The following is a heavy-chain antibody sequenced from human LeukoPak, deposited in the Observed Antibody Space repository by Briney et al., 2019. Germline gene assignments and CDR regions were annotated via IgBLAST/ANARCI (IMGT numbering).Heavy chain of an antibody. J-gene: IGHJ4*02. CDR1: GGSFSDYY. CDR3: LRGLPQNVDY. Sequence: PSETLSLTCGVYGGSFSDYYWGWIRQPPGKGLEWIGSIYHSGSTYYNPSLKSRVTISVDTSKNQFSLKLSSVTAADTAVYYCLRGLPQNVDYWGQGTLVTVSS. V-gene: IGHV4-38-2*01. CDR2: IYHSGST. D-gene: IGHD5-18*01.